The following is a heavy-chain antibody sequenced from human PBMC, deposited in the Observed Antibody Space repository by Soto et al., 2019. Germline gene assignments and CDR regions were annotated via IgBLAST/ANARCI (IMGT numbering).Heavy chain of an antibody. D-gene: IGHD2-2*01. CDR3: ARAPRVVVVPAARDGGWFDP. CDR1: GYTFTSYS. CDR2: ISAYNGNT. Sequence: QVQLVQSGAEVKKPGASVKVSCKASGYTFTSYSISWVRQAPGQGLEWMGWISAYNGNTNYAQKLQGRVTMTTDTSTSTAYMELRSLRSDDTAVYYCARAPRVVVVPAARDGGWFDPWGQGTLVTVSS. V-gene: IGHV1-18*01. J-gene: IGHJ5*02.